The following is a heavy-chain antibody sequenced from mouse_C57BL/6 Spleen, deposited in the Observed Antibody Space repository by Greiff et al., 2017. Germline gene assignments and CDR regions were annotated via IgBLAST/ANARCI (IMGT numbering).Heavy chain of an antibody. CDR3: ARDSNYGVDY. V-gene: IGHV5-16*01. Sequence: EVKLVESEGGLVQPGSSMKLSCTAPGFTFSDYYMAWVRQVPEKGLEWVANIKYDGSSTYYLDSLKSRFIISRDNAKNILYLQMSSLKSEDTATYYCARDSNYGVDYWGQGTSVTVSS. J-gene: IGHJ4*01. CDR2: IKYDGSST. D-gene: IGHD2-5*01. CDR1: GFTFSDYY.